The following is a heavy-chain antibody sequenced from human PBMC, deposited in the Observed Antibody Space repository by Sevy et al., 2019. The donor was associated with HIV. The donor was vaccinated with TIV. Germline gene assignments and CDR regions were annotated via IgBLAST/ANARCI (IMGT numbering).Heavy chain of an antibody. J-gene: IGHJ3*02. Sequence: ASVKVSCKASGYTFTDYYLHWIRQAPGQGLQWMGWIAPSNGATNYAQKFQGRVTMTRDTSISTAYMELSRLRSDDTTVYYCARGGGLRFLGGAFDIWGQGTMVTVSS. CDR2: IAPSNGAT. V-gene: IGHV1-2*02. CDR3: ARGGGLRFLGGAFDI. CDR1: GYTFTDYY. D-gene: IGHD3-3*01.